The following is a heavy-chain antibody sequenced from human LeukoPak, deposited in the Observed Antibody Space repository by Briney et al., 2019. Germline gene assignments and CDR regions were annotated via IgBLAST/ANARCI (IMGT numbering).Heavy chain of an antibody. D-gene: IGHD1-7*01. J-gene: IGHJ5*02. CDR3: ARHRKETGTTSSCFDP. V-gene: IGHV4-59*08. CDR2: ICYSGST. Sequence: SETLSLTCTVSGGSVTSYCWSWIRQPPGKGLEWVAYICYSGSTNSNPSFKSRVTISIDTSKNHFSLKLSSVTAADTAIYHCARHRKETGTTSSCFDPWGQGALVTVSS. CDR1: GGSVTSYC.